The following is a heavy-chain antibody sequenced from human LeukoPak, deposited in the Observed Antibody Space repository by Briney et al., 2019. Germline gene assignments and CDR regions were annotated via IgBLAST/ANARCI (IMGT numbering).Heavy chain of an antibody. J-gene: IGHJ4*02. CDR2: ISYDGNHI. D-gene: IGHD5-12*01. V-gene: IGHV3-33*01. CDR1: GFSISSYG. Sequence: GGSLRLSCAASGFSISSYGFHWVRQAPGKGLEWVSAISYDGNHIHYADSVKGRFTISRDNSKNTLYLQMNSLRAEDTAVYYCARVYSRESGYDFVFHYWGQGTLVTVSP. CDR3: ARVYSRESGYDFVFHY.